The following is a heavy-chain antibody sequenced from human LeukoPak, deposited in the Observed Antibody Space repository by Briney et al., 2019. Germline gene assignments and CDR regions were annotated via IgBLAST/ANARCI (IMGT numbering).Heavy chain of an antibody. CDR1: GFTFSTYW. V-gene: IGHV3-7*01. Sequence: GGSLRLSCAASGFTFSTYWMSWVRQAPGKGLEWVANIKEDESEKYYVDSVKGRFTISRDNAQNSLNLQMNSLRPEDTAMYYCARERLGYCSGGSCYFYYYYGMDVWGQGTTVTVSS. D-gene: IGHD2-15*01. CDR2: IKEDESEK. J-gene: IGHJ6*02. CDR3: ARERLGYCSGGSCYFYYYYGMDV.